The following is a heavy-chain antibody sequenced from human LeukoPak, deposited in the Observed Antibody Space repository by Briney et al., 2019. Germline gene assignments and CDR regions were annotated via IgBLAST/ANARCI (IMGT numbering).Heavy chain of an antibody. CDR1: GGSISSYY. D-gene: IGHD2-8*01. CDR3: AREWYNWFDP. Sequence: SETLSLTCTVSGGSISSYYWSWIRQPAGKGLEWIGRIYTSGSTNYNPSRKSRFTMSVDTSKSQFALKLSSVSAADTAVYYVAREWYNWFDPWGQGTLVTVSS. CDR2: IYTSGST. V-gene: IGHV4-4*07. J-gene: IGHJ5*02.